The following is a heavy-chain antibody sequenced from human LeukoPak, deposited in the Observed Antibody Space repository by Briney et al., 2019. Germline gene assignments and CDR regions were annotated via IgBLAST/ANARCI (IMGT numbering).Heavy chain of an antibody. V-gene: IGHV4-34*01. D-gene: IGHD3-10*01. J-gene: IGHJ5*02. CDR2: INHSGST. CDR3: ARGRVRRDYYGSGSYPRAWFDP. Sequence: SETLSLTCAVYGGSSSGYYWSWIRQPPGKGLEWIGEINHSGSTNYNPSLKSRVTISVDTSKNQFSLKLSSVTAADTAVYYCARGRVRRDYYGSGSYPRAWFDPWGQGTLVTVS. CDR1: GGSSSGYY.